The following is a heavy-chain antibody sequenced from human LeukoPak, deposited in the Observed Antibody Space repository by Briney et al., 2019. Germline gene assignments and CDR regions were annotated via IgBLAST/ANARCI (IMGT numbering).Heavy chain of an antibody. D-gene: IGHD1-14*01. J-gene: IGHJ6*03. CDR2: IIPIFGTA. CDR3: ARDSEYSARFYYCYMDV. CDR1: GGTFSSYA. V-gene: IGHV1-69*06. Sequence: SVKVSCKASGGTFSSYAISWVRQAPGQGLEWMGGIIPIFGTANYAQKFQGRVTITADKSTSTAYMELSSLRSEDTAVYYCARDSEYSARFYYCYMDVWGKGTTVTVSS.